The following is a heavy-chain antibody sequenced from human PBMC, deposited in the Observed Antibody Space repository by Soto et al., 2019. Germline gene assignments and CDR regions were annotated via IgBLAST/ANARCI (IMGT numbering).Heavy chain of an antibody. J-gene: IGHJ4*02. Sequence: GESLKISCAASGFTFSSYAMSWVRQAPGKGLEWVSAISGSGGSTYYADSVKGRFTISRDNSKNTLYLQMNSLRAEDTAVYYCAKGTLTGTFDYWGQGTLVTVSS. V-gene: IGHV3-23*01. CDR2: ISGSGGST. D-gene: IGHD3-9*01. CDR1: GFTFSSYA. CDR3: AKGTLTGTFDY.